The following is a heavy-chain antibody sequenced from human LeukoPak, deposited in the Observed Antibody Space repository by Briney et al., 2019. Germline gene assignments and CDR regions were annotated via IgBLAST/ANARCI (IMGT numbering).Heavy chain of an antibody. J-gene: IGHJ6*02. Sequence: WGALRLSCAASGFAFSNYGMHCVRRAPGKGLEWVAVISYDESDKYYADSVKGRFTISRDNSKNTLYLQMNSLRPEDTAVYYCAKGVVAATNAAYYGMDVWGQGTTVTVSS. V-gene: IGHV3-30*18. D-gene: IGHD2-15*01. CDR1: GFAFSNYG. CDR2: ISYDESDK. CDR3: AKGVVAATNAAYYGMDV.